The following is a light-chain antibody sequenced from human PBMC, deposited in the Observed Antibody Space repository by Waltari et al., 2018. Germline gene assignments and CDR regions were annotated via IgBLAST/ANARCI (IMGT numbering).Light chain of an antibody. V-gene: IGLV1-40*01. CDR1: GPNTGARYA. Sequence: QPVLPQPPSVSGAPGQRATLSCTGSGPNTGARYAVNWYLQLPGTAPKLLIYGNPNRPSGVPDRFSGSKSGTSASLAITGLQADDEADYYCQSYDSSLSGWVFGGGTKLTVL. J-gene: IGLJ3*02. CDR2: GNP. CDR3: QSYDSSLSGWV.